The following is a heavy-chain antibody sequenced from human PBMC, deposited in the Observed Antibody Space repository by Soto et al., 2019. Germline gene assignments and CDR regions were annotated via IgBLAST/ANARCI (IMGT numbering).Heavy chain of an antibody. D-gene: IGHD3-10*01. CDR1: GFTFSDYY. CDR2: ISSSGSTI. J-gene: IGHJ6*02. CDR3: ARDQYYYGSGSYPYYYYGMDV. V-gene: IGHV3-11*01. Sequence: QVQLVESGGGLVKPGGSLRLSCAASGFTFSDYYMSWIRQAPGKGLEWVSYISSSGSTIYYADSVKGRFTISRDNAKNSLYLQMNSLRAEDTAVYYCARDQYYYGSGSYPYYYYGMDVWGQGTTVTVSS.